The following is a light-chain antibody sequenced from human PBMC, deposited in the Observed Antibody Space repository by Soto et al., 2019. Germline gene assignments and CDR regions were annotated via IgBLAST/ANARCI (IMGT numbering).Light chain of an antibody. CDR3: QVWDTGSDRLV. CDR2: DDT. J-gene: IGLJ2*01. V-gene: IGLV3-21*02. Sequence: SYELTQPPSVSVAPGQTATITCGGNDIISKSVHWYQQMPGQAPVLVVYDDTDRPSGIPERFSGSNSGNTATLTISRVEAGDEADYYCQVWDTGSDRLVFGGGTKVTVL. CDR1: DIISKS.